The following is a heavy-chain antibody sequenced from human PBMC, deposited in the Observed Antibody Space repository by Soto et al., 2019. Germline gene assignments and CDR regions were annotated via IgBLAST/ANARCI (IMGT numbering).Heavy chain of an antibody. CDR1: GFTFSSYW. CDR3: ASIFANYYYYYMDV. V-gene: IGHV3-74*01. J-gene: IGHJ6*03. CDR2: INSDGSST. Sequence: PGGSLRLSCAASGFTFSSYWMHWVRQAPGKGLVWVSRINSDGSSTSYADSVKGRFTISRDNAKNTLYLQMNSLRAEDTAVYYCASIFANYYYYYMDVWGKGTTVTVSS.